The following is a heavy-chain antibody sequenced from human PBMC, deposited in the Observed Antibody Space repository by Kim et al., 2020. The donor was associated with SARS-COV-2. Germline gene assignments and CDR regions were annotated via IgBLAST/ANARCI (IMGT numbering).Heavy chain of an antibody. CDR2: IHAVNGNT. Sequence: ASVKVSCKTSGYTFTSYPIHWVRQAPGQGLEWMGWIHAVNGNTASSQNFQGRLTITSDTSASTAYMELSSLRSEDTAVYYCARKMPGAGPPYYFDYWGQG. V-gene: IGHV1-3*01. J-gene: IGHJ4*02. CDR1: GYTFTSYP. CDR3: ARKMPGAGPPYYFDY. D-gene: IGHD2-8*02.